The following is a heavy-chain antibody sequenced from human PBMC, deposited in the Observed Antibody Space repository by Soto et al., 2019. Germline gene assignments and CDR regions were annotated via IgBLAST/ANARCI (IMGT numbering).Heavy chain of an antibody. CDR2: IKSKDAGGTT. V-gene: IGHV3-15*07. CDR1: GFTFSNAW. J-gene: IGHJ4*02. CDR3: DTDVPSQGSGEFDY. D-gene: IGHD6-19*01. Sequence: EVQLVESGGGLVMPGGSLRLSCAASGFTFSNAWMTWVRQAPGRGLEWVGRIKSKDAGGTTDYAAPVKGRCTISRDDSEHQLYLQMNSLKSEDTAVYHCDTDVPSQGSGEFDYWGQGTLVTVSS.